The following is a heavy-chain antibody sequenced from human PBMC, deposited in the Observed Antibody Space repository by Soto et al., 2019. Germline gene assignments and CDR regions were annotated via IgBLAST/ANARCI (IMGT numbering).Heavy chain of an antibody. CDR1: GFTFSDYY. J-gene: IGHJ4*02. CDR2: ISISGGTI. CDR3: ARERARVFDS. V-gene: IGHV3-11*01. Sequence: QVQLVESGGGLVKPGGSLRLSCAASGFTFSDYYMSWIRQAPGKGLEWLSYISISGGTIYYADSVKGRFSISRDNAQNSLYLQLSSLRAEDTAVYFCARERARVFDSWGQGTLVTVSS.